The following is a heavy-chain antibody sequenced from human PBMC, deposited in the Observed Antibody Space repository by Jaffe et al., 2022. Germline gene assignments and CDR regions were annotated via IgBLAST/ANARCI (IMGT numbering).Heavy chain of an antibody. J-gene: IGHJ4*02. V-gene: IGHV4-61*02. Sequence: QVQLQESGPGLVKPSQTLSLTCTVSGGSISSGSYYWSWIRQPAGKGLEWIGRIYTSGSTNYNPSLKSRVTISVDTSKNQFSLKLSSVTAADTAVYYCAAEGQQWLVPGVDYWGQGTLVTVSS. CDR3: AAEGQQWLVPGVDY. D-gene: IGHD6-19*01. CDR2: IYTSGST. CDR1: GGSISSGSYY.